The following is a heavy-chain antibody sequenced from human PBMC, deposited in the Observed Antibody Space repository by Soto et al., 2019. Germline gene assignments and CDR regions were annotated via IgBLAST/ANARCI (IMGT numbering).Heavy chain of an antibody. CDR3: AKTAIGWCSAVDI. Sequence: EVQLLESGGGLVQPGGSLRLSCAASGFTFSSYAMRWVRQAPGKGLEWVSAISGSGGTKYYADSVKGRFTFSRDNSKNTMYLQMNSLRAEDSAVYYCAKTAIGWCSAVDILGEWTVVTASS. V-gene: IGHV3-23*01. CDR1: GFTFSSYA. D-gene: IGHD6-19*01. J-gene: IGHJ3*02. CDR2: ISGSGGTK.